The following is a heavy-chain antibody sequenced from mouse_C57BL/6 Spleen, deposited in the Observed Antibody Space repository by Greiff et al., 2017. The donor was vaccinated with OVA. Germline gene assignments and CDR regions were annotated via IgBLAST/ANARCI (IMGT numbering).Heavy chain of an antibody. CDR1: GYSFTDYN. Sequence: VQLQQSGPELVKPGASVKISCKASGYSFTDYNMNWVKQSNGKSLEWIGVINPNYGTTSYYQKFKGKATLTVDQSSSTAYMQLNSLTTEDSAVYYGARGTGNYRYFDVWGTGTTVTVSS. V-gene: IGHV1-39*01. CDR2: INPNYGTT. J-gene: IGHJ1*03. D-gene: IGHD2-1*01. CDR3: ARGTGNYRYFDV.